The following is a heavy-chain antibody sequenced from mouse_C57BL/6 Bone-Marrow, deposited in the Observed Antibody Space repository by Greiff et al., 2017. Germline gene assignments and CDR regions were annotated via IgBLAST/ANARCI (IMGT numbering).Heavy chain of an antibody. Sequence: QVQLQQSGAELVRPGASVKLSCKASGYTFTDYYINWVKQRPGQGLEWIARIYPGSGNTYYNEKFKGKATLTAEKSSSTAYMQLSSLTSEDSAVYFCARGGSSYGTDYWGQGTTLTVSS. V-gene: IGHV1-76*01. J-gene: IGHJ2*01. D-gene: IGHD1-1*01. CDR2: IYPGSGNT. CDR1: GYTFTDYY. CDR3: ARGGSSYGTDY.